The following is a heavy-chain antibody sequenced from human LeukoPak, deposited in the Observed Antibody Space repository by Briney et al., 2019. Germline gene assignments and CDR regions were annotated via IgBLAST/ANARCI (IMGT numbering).Heavy chain of an antibody. D-gene: IGHD2-15*01. Sequence: ASVKVSCKASGYTFTGYYMHWVRQAPGQGLEWMGWINPNSGGTNYAQKLQGRVTMTTDTSTSTAYMELRSLRSDDTAVYYCARDAPITPDAFDIWGQGTMVTVSS. CDR1: GYTFTGYY. CDR3: ARDAPITPDAFDI. J-gene: IGHJ3*02. V-gene: IGHV1-2*02. CDR2: INPNSGGT.